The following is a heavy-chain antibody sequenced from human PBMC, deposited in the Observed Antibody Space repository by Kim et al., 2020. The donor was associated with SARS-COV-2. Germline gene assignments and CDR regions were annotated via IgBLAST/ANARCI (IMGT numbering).Heavy chain of an antibody. J-gene: IGHJ4*02. V-gene: IGHV4-34*01. CDR3: ARKYGKMDY. Sequence: GSTNYNPSLKSRVTISVDTSKNQFSLKLSSVTAADTAVYYCARKYGKMDYWGQGTLVTVSS. D-gene: IGHD4-17*01. CDR2: GST.